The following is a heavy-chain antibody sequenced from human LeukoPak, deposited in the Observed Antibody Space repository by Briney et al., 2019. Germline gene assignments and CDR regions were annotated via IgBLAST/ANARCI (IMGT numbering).Heavy chain of an antibody. CDR3: ARSLGTGSYSLAY. CDR1: GGSISSGGYS. J-gene: IGHJ4*02. V-gene: IGHV4-30-2*02. D-gene: IGHD1-26*01. CDR2: IYHSGST. Sequence: SQTLSLTCAVSGGSISSGGYSWSWIRQPPGKGLEWIGYIYHSGSTYYNPSLKSRVTISVDRSKNQFSLKLSSVTAADTAVYYCARSLGTGSYSLAYWGQGTLVTVSS.